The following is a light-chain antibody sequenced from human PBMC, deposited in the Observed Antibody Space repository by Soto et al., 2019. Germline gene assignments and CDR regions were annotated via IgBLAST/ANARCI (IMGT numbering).Light chain of an antibody. Sequence: QSALTQPASVSGSPGQSITISCTGTSSDVGSYNLVSWYQQHPGKAPKLMIYEVSKRPSGVSNRFSGSKSVNTASLTISGLQAEDEADYYCCSYAGSSTFVFGGGTKLT. CDR2: EVS. CDR3: CSYAGSSTFV. V-gene: IGLV2-23*02. CDR1: SSDVGSYNL. J-gene: IGLJ2*01.